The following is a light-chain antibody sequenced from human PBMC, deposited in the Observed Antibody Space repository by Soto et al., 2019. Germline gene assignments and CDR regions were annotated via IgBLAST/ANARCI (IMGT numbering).Light chain of an antibody. CDR2: GNN. V-gene: IGLV1-40*01. CDR3: QSYDSRLTAYV. Sequence: QSVLTQPPSVSGAPGQRVTXXXTXXXXXXGAGYDVHWYHQLPGAAPKLLVSGNNNRPSGVPDRFSASKSGTSASLAITGLQTEDEAQYYCQSYDSRLTAYVFGTGTKVTVL. CDR1: XXXXGAGYD. J-gene: IGLJ1*01.